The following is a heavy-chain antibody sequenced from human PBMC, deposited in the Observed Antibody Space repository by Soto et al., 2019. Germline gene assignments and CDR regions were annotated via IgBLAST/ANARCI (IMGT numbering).Heavy chain of an antibody. CDR2: IYHSGST. CDR1: GGSISSGGYS. CDR3: ARTLNYYYGMDV. J-gene: IGHJ6*02. V-gene: IGHV4-30-2*01. Sequence: SETLSLTCAVSGGSISSGGYSWSWIRQPPGKGLEWIGYIYHSGSTYYNPSLKSRVTISVDRSKNQFSLKLSSVTAADTAVYYCARTLNYYYGMDVWGQGTTVTVSS.